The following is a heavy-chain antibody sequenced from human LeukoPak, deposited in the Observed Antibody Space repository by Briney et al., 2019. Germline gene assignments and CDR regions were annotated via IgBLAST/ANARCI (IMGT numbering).Heavy chain of an antibody. CDR3: AREVREGLYGYDAFDI. CDR2: IYYSGST. CDR1: GGSISSGGYY. Sequence: SETLSLTCTVSGGSISSGGYYWSWIRQHPGKGLEWIGYIYYSGSTYYNPSLKSRVTISVDTSKNQFSLKLSSVTAADTAVYYCAREVREGLYGYDAFDIWGQGTVVTVSS. D-gene: IGHD4-17*01. J-gene: IGHJ3*02. V-gene: IGHV4-31*03.